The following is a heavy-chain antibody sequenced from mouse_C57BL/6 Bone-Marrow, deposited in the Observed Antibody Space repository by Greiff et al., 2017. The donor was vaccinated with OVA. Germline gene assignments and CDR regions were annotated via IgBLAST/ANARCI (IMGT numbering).Heavy chain of an antibody. Sequence: EVQLQQSGAELVRPGASVKLSCTASGFNIKDDYMHWVKQRPEQGLEWIGWIDPENGDTEYASKFQGKATITADTSSNTAYLQLSSLTSEDTAVYYCTTSNGNYVGAMDYWGQGTSVTVSS. J-gene: IGHJ4*01. CDR2: IDPENGDT. CDR3: TTSNGNYVGAMDY. V-gene: IGHV14-4*01. CDR1: GFNIKDDY. D-gene: IGHD2-1*01.